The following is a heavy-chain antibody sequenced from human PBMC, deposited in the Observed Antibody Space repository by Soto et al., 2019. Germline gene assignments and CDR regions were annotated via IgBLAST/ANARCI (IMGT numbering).Heavy chain of an antibody. J-gene: IGHJ4*02. CDR3: ARGDDSSGYYYVY. V-gene: IGHV3-48*01. D-gene: IGHD3-22*01. CDR1: GFTFSSYS. Sequence: TASGFTFSSYSMNWVRQAPGKGLEWVSYISSSSSTIYYADSVKGRFTISRDNAKNSLYLQMTSLRAEDTAVYYCARGDDSSGYYYVYWGQGTLVTVSS. CDR2: ISSSSSTI.